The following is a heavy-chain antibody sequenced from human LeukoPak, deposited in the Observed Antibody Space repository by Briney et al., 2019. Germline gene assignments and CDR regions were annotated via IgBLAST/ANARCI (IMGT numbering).Heavy chain of an antibody. Sequence: GGSLRLSCAASGVTFSSYARSWVRQAPGKGLEWVSAISGSGGSTYYADSVKGRFTISRDNSKNTLYLQMNSLRAEDTAVYYCARGGIGSGFLWQYFDYWGQGTLVTVSS. CDR1: GVTFSSYA. J-gene: IGHJ4*02. V-gene: IGHV3-23*01. CDR3: ARGGIGSGFLWQYFDY. D-gene: IGHD6-13*01. CDR2: ISGSGGST.